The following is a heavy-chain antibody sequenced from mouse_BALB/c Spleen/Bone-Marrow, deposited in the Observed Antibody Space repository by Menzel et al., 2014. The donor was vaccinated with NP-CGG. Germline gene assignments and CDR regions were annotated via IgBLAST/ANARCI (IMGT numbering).Heavy chain of an antibody. CDR2: IDPANGNT. V-gene: IGHV14-3*02. CDR1: GFNIKDTY. D-gene: IGHD2-3*01. J-gene: IGHJ2*01. Sequence: EVQLQQSGAELVKPGASVKLSCTASGFNIKDTYMHWVKQRPEQGLEWIGRIDPANGNTKYDPKFQGKATITADTSSNTAYLRLSSLTSEDTAVYYCARGGLYDGSDYWGQGTTLTVSS. CDR3: ARGGLYDGSDY.